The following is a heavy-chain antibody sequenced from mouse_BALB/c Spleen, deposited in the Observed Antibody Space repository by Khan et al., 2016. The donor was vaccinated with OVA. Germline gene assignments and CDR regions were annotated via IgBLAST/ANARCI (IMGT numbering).Heavy chain of an antibody. CDR2: IYPGPGST. D-gene: IGHD1-1*01. CDR3: ARSDYGSTYAMDY. V-gene: IGHV1S132*01. J-gene: IGHJ4*01. Sequence: QVQLQQSGAELVRHGASVKLSCKTSGYIFTSYWIHWVKQRSGQGLAWIARIYPGPGSTYYNEKFKGKATLTADKSFRTAYMQLSSLKSEDSAVYVCARSDYGSTYAMDYWGQGTSVTVSS. CDR1: GYIFTSYW.